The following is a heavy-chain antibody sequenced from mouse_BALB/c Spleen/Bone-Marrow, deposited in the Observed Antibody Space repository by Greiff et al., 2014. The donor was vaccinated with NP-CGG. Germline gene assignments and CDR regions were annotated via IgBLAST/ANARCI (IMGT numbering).Heavy chain of an antibody. J-gene: IGHJ3*01. Sequence: QVQLKESGPGLVQPSQSLSITCTVSGFSLTSYGVHWVRQSPGKGLEWLGVIWSGGSTDYNAAFISRLGISKDNSKSQVFFKMNRLQANDIAIYYCARESFAYWGRGTLVTVSA. CDR1: GFSLTSYG. CDR3: ARESFAY. CDR2: IWSGGST. V-gene: IGHV2-2*02. D-gene: IGHD1-3*01.